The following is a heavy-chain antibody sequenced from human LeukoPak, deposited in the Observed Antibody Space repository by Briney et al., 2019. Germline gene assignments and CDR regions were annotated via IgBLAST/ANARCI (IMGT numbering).Heavy chain of an antibody. D-gene: IGHD6-6*01. CDR2: IYTSGST. V-gene: IGHV4-4*07. CDR1: GGSISSYY. CDR3: ARRDLYSSSTLFDY. J-gene: IGHJ4*02. Sequence: SETLSLTCTVSGGSISSYYWSWIRQPAGKGLEWIGRIYTSGSTNYNPSLKSRVTMSVDTSKNQFSLKLSSVTAADTAVYYCARRDLYSSSTLFDYWGQGTLVTVSS.